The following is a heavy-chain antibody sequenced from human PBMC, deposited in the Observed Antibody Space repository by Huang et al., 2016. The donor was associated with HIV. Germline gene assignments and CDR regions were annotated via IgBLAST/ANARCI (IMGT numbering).Heavy chain of an antibody. CDR3: ARNGFTNSWFPRANYFYYMDV. CDR1: GYIFSNYA. Sequence: QDQLLQSGAEVKKPGASVKVSCRASGYIFSNYAMHWVRQAPGQRPEWRGCINARNGSTKYSQKVQGSVTLSSDTSASTAYVELSSLRSEDTAVYYCARNGFTNSWFPRANYFYYMDVWGKGTTVTVSS. CDR2: INARNGST. V-gene: IGHV1-3*01. J-gene: IGHJ6*03. D-gene: IGHD2-8*01.